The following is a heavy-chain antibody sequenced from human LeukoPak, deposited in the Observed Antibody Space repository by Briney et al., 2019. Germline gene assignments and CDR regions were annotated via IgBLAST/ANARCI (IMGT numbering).Heavy chain of an antibody. J-gene: IGHJ4*02. CDR1: GGSISSYY. CDR2: IYYSGST. CDR3: ARVSEVFDY. Sequence: SETLSLTCTVSGGSISSYYWSWIRQPPGKGLEWIGYIYYSGSTNYNPSLKSRVTISVDTSKNQFSLKLSSVTAADTAVYYCARVSEVFDYWGQGTLVTVSS. V-gene: IGHV4-59*12.